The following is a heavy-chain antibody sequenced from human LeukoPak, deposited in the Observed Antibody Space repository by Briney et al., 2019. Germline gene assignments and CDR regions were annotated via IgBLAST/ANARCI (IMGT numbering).Heavy chain of an antibody. CDR1: SGSISSSSYY. J-gene: IGHJ4*02. CDR2: IYYSGST. D-gene: IGHD3-9*01. CDR3: ARRLYYDILTGYYAKLYFDY. Sequence: SETLSLTCTVSSGSISSSSYYWGWIRQPPGKGLEWIGSIYYSGSTYYNPSLKSRVTISVDTSKNQFSLKLSSVTAADTAVYYCARRLYYDILTGYYAKLYFDYWGQGTLVTVSS. V-gene: IGHV4-39*01.